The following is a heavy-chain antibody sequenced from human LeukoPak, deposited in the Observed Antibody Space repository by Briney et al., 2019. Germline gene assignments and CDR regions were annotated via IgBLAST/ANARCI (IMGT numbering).Heavy chain of an antibody. CDR3: AKNNLYYYGSGVQDWFET. D-gene: IGHD3-10*01. J-gene: IGHJ5*02. CDR1: GFTFSSYG. CDR2: ISGSGGNT. V-gene: IGHV3-23*01. Sequence: GGSLRLSCAASGFTFSSYGMSWVRRAPGKGPEWVSGISGSGGNTYYADSVKGRFTISRDNSQNTLYLQMNTLRAEDTAVYYCAKNNLYYYGSGVQDWFETWGQGTLVTVSS.